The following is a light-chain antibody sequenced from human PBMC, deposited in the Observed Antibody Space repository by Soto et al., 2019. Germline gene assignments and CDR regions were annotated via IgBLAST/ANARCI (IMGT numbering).Light chain of an antibody. CDR1: QTLPRSAGKTH. CDR2: EVS. J-gene: IGKJ2*01. V-gene: IGKV2D-29*01. CDR3: LQSIRLPYT. Sequence: EIVMTQTPVSLSVTPGQPASISCKSSQTLPRSAGKTHLYWYLQKPGQPPQLLVSEVSNRFSGVPDKFSGSGSGTDFTLQISRVEPGDVGIYYCLQSIRLPYTFGQGTKLEI.